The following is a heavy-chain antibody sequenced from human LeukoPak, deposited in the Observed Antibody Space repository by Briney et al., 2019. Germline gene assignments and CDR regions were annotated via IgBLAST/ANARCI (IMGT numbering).Heavy chain of an antibody. V-gene: IGHV1-2*02. J-gene: IGHJ4*02. Sequence: ASVKVSCKASGYTFTGYYMHWVRQAPGQGLEWMGWINPYSGATNYAQKFQGRVTMTRDTSISTAYIDLSSLKSDDTAVYYCARAHIGNDLFIDYWGQGTLVTVSS. CDR1: GYTFTGYY. D-gene: IGHD2-21*01. CDR3: ARAHIGNDLFIDY. CDR2: INPYSGAT.